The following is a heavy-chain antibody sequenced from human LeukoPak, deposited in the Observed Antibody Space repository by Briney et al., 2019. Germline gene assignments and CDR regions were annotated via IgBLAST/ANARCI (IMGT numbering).Heavy chain of an antibody. Sequence: SETLSLTCAVYGGSFSGYYWSWIRQPPGKGLEWIGYIYYSGSTNYNPSLKSRVTISVDTSKNQFSLKLSSVTAADTAVYYCARSIRGVITFDYWGQGTLVTVSS. V-gene: IGHV4-59*01. J-gene: IGHJ4*02. D-gene: IGHD3-10*01. CDR2: IYYSGST. CDR1: GGSFSGYY. CDR3: ARSIRGVITFDY.